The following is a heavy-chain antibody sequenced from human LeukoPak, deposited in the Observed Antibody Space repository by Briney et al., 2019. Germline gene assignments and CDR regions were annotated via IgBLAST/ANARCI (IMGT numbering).Heavy chain of an antibody. D-gene: IGHD5-18*01. CDR3: ASRLLIHLWAKDF. V-gene: IGHV1-24*01. J-gene: IGHJ4*02. Sequence: GASVKVSCKVSGYALTDLSMHWVRQTPGKGLEWMGGIDPEDGEITYAQKFQGRVTMTEDTSTDTAYMEPSSLRSEDTAVYFCASRLLIHLWAKDFWGQGTLVTVSS. CDR2: IDPEDGEI. CDR1: GYALTDLS.